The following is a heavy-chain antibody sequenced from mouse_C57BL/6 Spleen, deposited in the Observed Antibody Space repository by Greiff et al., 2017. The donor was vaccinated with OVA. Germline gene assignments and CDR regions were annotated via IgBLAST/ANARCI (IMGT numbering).Heavy chain of an antibody. Sequence: QVQLQQPGAELVRPGSSVKLSCKASGYTFTSYWMHWVKQRPIQGLEWIGNIDPSDSETHYNQKFKDKATLTVDKSSSTAYMQRSSLTSEDSAVYYCARDSNYAWFSYWGQGTLVTVSA. CDR3: ARDSNYAWFSY. J-gene: IGHJ3*01. CDR2: IDPSDSET. CDR1: GYTFTSYW. D-gene: IGHD2-5*01. V-gene: IGHV1-52*01.